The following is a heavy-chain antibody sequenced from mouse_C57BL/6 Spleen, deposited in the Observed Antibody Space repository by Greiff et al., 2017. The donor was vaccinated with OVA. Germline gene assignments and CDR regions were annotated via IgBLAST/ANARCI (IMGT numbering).Heavy chain of an antibody. CDR3: ARHRGVVASYYFDY. V-gene: IGHV5-9*01. D-gene: IGHD1-1*01. CDR2: ISGGGGNT. J-gene: IGHJ2*01. Sequence: EVQLVESGGGLVKPGGSLKLSCAASGFTFSSYTMSWVRQTPEQRLEWVATISGGGGNTYYPDSVKGRFTISRDNAKNTLYLQMSSLRSEDTACYYCARHRGVVASYYFDYWGQGTTLTVSS. CDR1: GFTFSSYT.